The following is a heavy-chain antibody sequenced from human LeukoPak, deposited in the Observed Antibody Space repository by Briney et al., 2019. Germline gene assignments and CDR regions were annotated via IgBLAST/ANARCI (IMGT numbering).Heavy chain of an antibody. CDR2: IYYSGST. J-gene: IGHJ4*02. V-gene: IGHV4-59*06. CDR1: GGSISSYY. CDR3: ARTDGSGIYFDY. Sequence: SETLSLTCTVSGGSISSYYWSWIRQPAGKGLEWIGYIYYSGSTYYNPSLETRITMSVDTSKNQFSLKLGSVTAADTAVYYCARTDGSGIYFDYWGQGTLVTVSS. D-gene: IGHD3-10*01.